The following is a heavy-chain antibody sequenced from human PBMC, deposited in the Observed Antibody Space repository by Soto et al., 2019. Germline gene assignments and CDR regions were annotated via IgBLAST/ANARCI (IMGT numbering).Heavy chain of an antibody. D-gene: IGHD1-26*01. Sequence: QVLLVQSGAEVKKPGSSTQVSCKASGGTFSTYAFTWVRQAPGQRFEWIGGVIPLFNTPDYVQKFQGRVTITADESTSTVFMELSGLTSEDPAVYFCELARKWDILGYFYGMDVWGQGNTVTVSS. J-gene: IGHJ6*02. CDR1: GGTFSTYA. CDR2: VIPLFNTP. V-gene: IGHV1-69*01. CDR3: ELARKWDILGYFYGMDV.